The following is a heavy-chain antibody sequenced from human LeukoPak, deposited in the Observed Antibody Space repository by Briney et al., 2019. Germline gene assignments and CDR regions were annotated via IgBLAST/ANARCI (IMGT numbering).Heavy chain of an antibody. V-gene: IGHV4-34*01. D-gene: IGHD4-17*01. J-gene: IGHJ6*03. CDR2: INHSGST. Sequence: GSLRLSCAASGFTFSDYYMSWIRQPPGKGLEWIGEINHSGSTNYNPSLKSRVTISVDTSKNQFSLKLSSVTAADTAVYYCASSLRTTYYYYYMDVWGKGTTVTISS. CDR3: ASSLRTTYYYYYMDV. CDR1: GFTFSDYY.